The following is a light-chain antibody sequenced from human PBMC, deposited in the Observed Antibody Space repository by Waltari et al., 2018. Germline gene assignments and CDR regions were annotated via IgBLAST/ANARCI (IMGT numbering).Light chain of an antibody. Sequence: DIQMTQSPSSLSASIGDRVTIICRASQSIRSDLNWYQQKPGKAPKLLIYAASSLQSVVPSRFSGSGSGTDFTLTISSLQPEDFATYYCQQSYGTPRTFGQGTKVDIK. CDR3: QQSYGTPRT. V-gene: IGKV1-39*01. J-gene: IGKJ1*01. CDR2: AAS. CDR1: QSIRSD.